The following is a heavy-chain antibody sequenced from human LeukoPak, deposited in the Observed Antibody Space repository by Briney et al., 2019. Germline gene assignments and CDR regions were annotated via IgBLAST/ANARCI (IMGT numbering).Heavy chain of an antibody. Sequence: ASVKVSCKASGYTFTSYYMHWVRQAPGQGLEWMGIINPSGGSTSYAQKFQSRVTMTRDTSTSTVYMELSSLRSEDTAVYYCARDEITMVRGADYGMDVWGKGTTVTVSS. J-gene: IGHJ6*04. CDR3: ARDEITMVRGADYGMDV. CDR2: INPSGGST. D-gene: IGHD3-10*01. V-gene: IGHV1-46*01. CDR1: GYTFTSYY.